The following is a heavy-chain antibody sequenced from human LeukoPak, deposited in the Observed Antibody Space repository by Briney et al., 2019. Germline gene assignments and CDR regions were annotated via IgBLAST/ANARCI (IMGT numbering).Heavy chain of an antibody. CDR3: ARLTIFDPYNFDY. Sequence: PSETLSLTCSVYGGSISSSSYYWGWIRQAPGKGLEWIGSMYYSGSTYYNPSLKSRVTISVDTSKNQFSLKLSSVTAADTAVYYCARLTIFDPYNFDYWGQGTLVTVSS. CDR2: MYYSGST. D-gene: IGHD3-3*01. CDR1: GGSISSSSYY. V-gene: IGHV4-39*01. J-gene: IGHJ4*02.